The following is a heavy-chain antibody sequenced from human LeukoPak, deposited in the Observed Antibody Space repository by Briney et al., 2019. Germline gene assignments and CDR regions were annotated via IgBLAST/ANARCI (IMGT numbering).Heavy chain of an antibody. Sequence: GGSLRLSCAASGFTFSSYWMSWVRQAPGKGLEWVANIKQDGSEKYYVDSVKGRFTISRDNSKNTLYLQMNSLRAEDTAVYYCAKARGTTVTHFDYWGQGNLVTVSS. CDR3: AKARGTTVTHFDY. CDR2: IKQDGSEK. V-gene: IGHV3-7*03. CDR1: GFTFSSYW. D-gene: IGHD4-17*01. J-gene: IGHJ4*02.